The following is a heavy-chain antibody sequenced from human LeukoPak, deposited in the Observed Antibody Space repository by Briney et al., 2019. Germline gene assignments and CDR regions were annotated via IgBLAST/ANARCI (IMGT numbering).Heavy chain of an antibody. Sequence: SETLSLTCTVSGGSISSGSYYWSWIRQPAGKGLEWIGRIYTSGSTNYNPSLKSRVTISVDTSKNQFSLKLSSVTAADTAVYYCARGPVMDFYYYYYMDVWGKGTTVTVSS. D-gene: IGHD2-8*01. CDR3: ARGPVMDFYYYYYMDV. CDR1: GGSISSGSYY. V-gene: IGHV4-61*02. CDR2: IYTSGST. J-gene: IGHJ6*03.